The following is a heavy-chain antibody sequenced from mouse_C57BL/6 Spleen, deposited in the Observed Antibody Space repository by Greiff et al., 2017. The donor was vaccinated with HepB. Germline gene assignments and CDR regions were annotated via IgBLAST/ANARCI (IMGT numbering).Heavy chain of an antibody. Sequence: VQLQQSGPELVKPGASVKISCKASGYAFSSSWMNWVKQRPGKGLEWIGRIYPGDGDTNYNGKFKGKATLTADKSSSTAYMQLSSLTSEDSAVYFCARSGFTTVVADYWGQGTTLTVSS. CDR2: IYPGDGDT. CDR3: ARSGFTTVVADY. D-gene: IGHD1-1*01. CDR1: GYAFSSSW. J-gene: IGHJ2*01. V-gene: IGHV1-82*01.